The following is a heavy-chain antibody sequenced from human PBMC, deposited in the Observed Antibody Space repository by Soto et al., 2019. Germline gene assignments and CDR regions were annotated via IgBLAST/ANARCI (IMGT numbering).Heavy chain of an antibody. CDR1: GGTFSSYA. J-gene: IGHJ6*02. CDR2: IIPIFGTA. D-gene: IGHD3-22*01. Sequence: GASVKVSCKASGGTFSSYAISWVRQAPGQGLEWMGGIIPIFGTANYAQKFQGRVTITADESTSTAYMELSSLRSEDTAVYYCAGMFFYDSSGYPSDRYYYYGMDVWGQGTTVTVSS. V-gene: IGHV1-69*13. CDR3: AGMFFYDSSGYPSDRYYYYGMDV.